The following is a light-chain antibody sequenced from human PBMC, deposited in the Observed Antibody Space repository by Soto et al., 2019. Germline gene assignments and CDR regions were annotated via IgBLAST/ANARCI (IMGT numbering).Light chain of an antibody. CDR3: QQYDNLPT. CDR2: AAS. Sequence: DIQMTQSPSTLYASVGDRVTITCRASQSISSWLAWYQQKPGKAPQLLISAASTLRSGVPSRFSGSGSGTDFTFTISSLKPEDIATYYCQQYDNLPTFGGGTKVDI. CDR1: QSISSW. J-gene: IGKJ4*01. V-gene: IGKV1-5*01.